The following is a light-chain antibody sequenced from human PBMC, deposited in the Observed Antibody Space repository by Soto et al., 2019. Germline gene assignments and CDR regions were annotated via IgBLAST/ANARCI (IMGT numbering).Light chain of an antibody. CDR3: QHYDTFPYT. Sequence: DIQMTQSPSFVSASVGDRVTIPCRASQSIDNWLAWYQQKPGKAPKLLIYDASTLESGVSSVFSGSGSGTEFTLTISSLRPDDFETYDCQHYDTFPYTFGQGTRLEIK. CDR1: QSIDNW. CDR2: DAS. V-gene: IGKV1-5*01. J-gene: IGKJ5*01.